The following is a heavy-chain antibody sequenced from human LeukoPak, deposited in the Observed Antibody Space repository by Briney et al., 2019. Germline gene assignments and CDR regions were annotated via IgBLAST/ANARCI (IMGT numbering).Heavy chain of an antibody. J-gene: IGHJ4*02. CDR1: GFTFSSYS. CDR2: ISSSSSYI. Sequence: GGSLRLSCAASGFTFSSYSMNWVRQAPGKGLEWVSSISSSSSYIYYADSVKGRFTISRDNAKNSLYLQMNSLRAEDTAVYYCARWGPFYDRSANDSDWGQGTLVTVSS. V-gene: IGHV3-21*01. D-gene: IGHD3-22*01. CDR3: ARWGPFYDRSANDSD.